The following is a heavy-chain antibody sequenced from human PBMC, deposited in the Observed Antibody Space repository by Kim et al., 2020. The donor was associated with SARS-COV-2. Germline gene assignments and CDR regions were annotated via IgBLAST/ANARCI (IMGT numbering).Heavy chain of an antibody. V-gene: IGHV4-38-2*02. Sequence: SETLSLTCTVSGYSISSGYYWGWIRQPPGKGLEWIGSIYHSGSTYYNPSLKSRVTISVDTSKNQFSLKLSSVTAADTAVYYCARAQEEAGNDYGDYVHQPIPLGSAFDIWGQGTMVTVSS. CDR1: GYSISSGYY. D-gene: IGHD4-17*01. CDR3: ARAQEEAGNDYGDYVHQPIPLGSAFDI. J-gene: IGHJ3*02. CDR2: IYHSGST.